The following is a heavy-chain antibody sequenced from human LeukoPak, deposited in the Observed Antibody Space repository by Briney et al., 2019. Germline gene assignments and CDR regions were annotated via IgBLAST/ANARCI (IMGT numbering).Heavy chain of an antibody. CDR2: INHSGST. CDR3: ARAGITIFGVVFDAFDI. CDR1: GGSFSGYY. J-gene: IGHJ3*02. D-gene: IGHD3-3*01. Sequence: PSETLSLTCAVYGGSFSGYYWSWIRQPPGKGLEWIGEINHSGSTNYNPSLKSRVTISLDTSKNQFSLKLSSVTAADTAVYYCARAGITIFGVVFDAFDIWGQGTMVTVSS. V-gene: IGHV4-34*01.